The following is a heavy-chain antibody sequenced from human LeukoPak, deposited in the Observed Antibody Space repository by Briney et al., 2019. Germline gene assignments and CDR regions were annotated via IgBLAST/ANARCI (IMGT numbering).Heavy chain of an antibody. J-gene: IGHJ4*02. Sequence: QTGGSLRLSCAASGFTFSSYAMSWVRQAPGKGLEWVSAISGSGGSTYYADSVKGRFTISRDNSKNTLYLQMNSLRAEDTAVYYCAKPSLLGVGATPGDYWGQGTLVTVSS. V-gene: IGHV3-23*01. CDR3: AKPSLLGVGATPGDY. CDR2: ISGSGGST. D-gene: IGHD1-26*01. CDR1: GFTFSSYA.